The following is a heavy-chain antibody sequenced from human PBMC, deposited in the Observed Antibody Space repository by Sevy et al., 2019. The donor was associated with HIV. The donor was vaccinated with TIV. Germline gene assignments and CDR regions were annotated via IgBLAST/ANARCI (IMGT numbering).Heavy chain of an antibody. Sequence: GGSLRLSCAASGFTFSSYGMHWVRQGPGNGLEWVAVIWFDGGNTYYADSVKGRFTISRDIAKNTLHLQMNSLRAEDTAVYYCARDLEFYDSGDYGPAFMPDYWGQGTMVTVSS. CDR1: GFTFSSYG. D-gene: IGHD4-17*01. CDR2: IWFDGGNT. J-gene: IGHJ4*02. CDR3: ARDLEFYDSGDYGPAFMPDY. V-gene: IGHV3-33*01.